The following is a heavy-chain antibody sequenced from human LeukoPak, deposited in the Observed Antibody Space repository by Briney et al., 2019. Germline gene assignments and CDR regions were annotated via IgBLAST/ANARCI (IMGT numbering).Heavy chain of an antibody. V-gene: IGHV4-59*06. Sequence: PSETLSLTCTVSGGSISSYYWSWIRQHPGKGLEWIGYIYYSGSTYYNPSLKSRVSISVDTSKNQFSLKLSSVTAADTAVYYCARAGGAVAGTVFDYWGQGTLVTVSS. CDR1: GGSISSYY. CDR2: IYYSGST. D-gene: IGHD6-19*01. CDR3: ARAGGAVAGTVFDY. J-gene: IGHJ4*02.